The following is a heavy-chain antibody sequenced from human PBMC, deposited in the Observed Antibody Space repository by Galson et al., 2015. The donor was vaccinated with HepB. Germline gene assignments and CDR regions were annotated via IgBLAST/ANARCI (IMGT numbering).Heavy chain of an antibody. D-gene: IGHD3-3*01. CDR3: TTGSISDFWSGFYGEEDY. CDR1: GFTFSNAW. CDR2: IKSNGNGGTT. V-gene: IGHV3-15*01. J-gene: IGHJ4*02. Sequence: SLRLSCAGSGFTFSNAWMSWVRQAPGKGLEWVGRIKSNGNGGTTDYAAPAKGRFSISRDDSKSMLYLQINSLKIEDTAVYYCTTGSISDFWSGFYGEEDYWGQGTQVTVSS.